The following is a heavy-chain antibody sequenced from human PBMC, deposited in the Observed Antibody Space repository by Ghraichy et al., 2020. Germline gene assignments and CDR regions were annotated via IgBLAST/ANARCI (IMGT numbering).Heavy chain of an antibody. CDR3: ARGRDHGFDI. V-gene: IGHV6-1*01. CDR1: GDSVSNYNVA. J-gene: IGHJ3*02. CDR2: TYRMAS. Sequence: SQTLSLTCAISGDSVSNYNVARNWIRQSPSRGLEWLGRTYRMASQYAESVKSRMTISPDTSKNQFSLQLNSVTPEDTALYYCARGRDHGFDIWGQGTMVTVSS.